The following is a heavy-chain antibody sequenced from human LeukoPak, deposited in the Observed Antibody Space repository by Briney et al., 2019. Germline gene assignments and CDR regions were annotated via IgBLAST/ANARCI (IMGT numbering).Heavy chain of an antibody. V-gene: IGHV1-18*01. D-gene: IGHD6-13*01. CDR2: ISAYNGNT. CDR3: ARDSSSWDPNLIQH. J-gene: IGHJ1*01. CDR1: GYTFTSYG. Sequence: GASVKVSCKASGYTFTSYGISWVRQAPGQGLEWMGWISAYNGNTNYAQKLQGRVTMTTDTSTSTAYMELRSLRSDDTAVYYCARDSSSWDPNLIQHWGQGTLVTVSS.